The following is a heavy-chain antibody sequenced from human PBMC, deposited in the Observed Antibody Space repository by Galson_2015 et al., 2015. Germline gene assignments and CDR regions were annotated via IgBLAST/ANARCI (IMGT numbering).Heavy chain of an antibody. CDR2: TYYRSKWYN. D-gene: IGHD6-13*01. V-gene: IGHV6-1*01. Sequence: CAISGDSASNHSAAWNWIRQSPSRGLEWLGRTYYRSKWYNDYAVSVKSRMTINPDTSKNQFSLQLNSVTPDDTAVYYCSRGGSSSQDHWGQGTLVAVSS. CDR3: SRGGSSSQDH. J-gene: IGHJ4*02. CDR1: GDSASNHSAA.